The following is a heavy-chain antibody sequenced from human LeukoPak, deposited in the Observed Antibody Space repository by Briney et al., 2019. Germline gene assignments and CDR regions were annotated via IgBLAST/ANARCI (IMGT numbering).Heavy chain of an antibody. D-gene: IGHD1-26*01. J-gene: IGHJ3*02. Sequence: GGSLRLSCAASGFTFSSYWMSWVRQAPGKGLEWVSVIYSGGSTYYADSVKGRFTISRDNSKNTLYLQMNSLRAEDTAVYYCARDVVQGSTDAFDIWGQGTMVTVSS. CDR3: ARDVVQGSTDAFDI. CDR2: IYSGGST. V-gene: IGHV3-66*01. CDR1: GFTFSSYW.